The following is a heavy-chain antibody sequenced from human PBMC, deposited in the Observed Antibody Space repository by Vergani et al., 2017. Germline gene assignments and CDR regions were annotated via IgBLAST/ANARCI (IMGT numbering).Heavy chain of an antibody. CDR1: GGSISSGDYY. Sequence: QVQLQESGPGLVKPSETLSLTCTVSGGSISSGDYYWSWIRQPPGKGLEWIGFIYYSGSTYYNPSLKSRVTISADTSKNLFSLNVSSVTAADTAVYYCARVREGGGWVFDYWGQGTLVTVSS. CDR2: IYYSGST. V-gene: IGHV4-30-4*08. J-gene: IGHJ4*02. CDR3: ARVREGGGWVFDY. D-gene: IGHD6-19*01.